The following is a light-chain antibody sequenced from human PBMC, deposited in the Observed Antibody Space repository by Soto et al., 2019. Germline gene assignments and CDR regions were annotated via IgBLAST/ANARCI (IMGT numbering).Light chain of an antibody. J-gene: IGKJ5*01. Sequence: EIVLTQSPGTLSLSPGERATLSCRASQSVNTNLAWYQQKPGQAPRLLIYGASNRATGIPARFSGSGSGTEFALTISSLQSEDFAVYYCQQYHYWPPITFGQGTRLEIK. CDR2: GAS. V-gene: IGKV3-15*01. CDR3: QQYHYWPPIT. CDR1: QSVNTN.